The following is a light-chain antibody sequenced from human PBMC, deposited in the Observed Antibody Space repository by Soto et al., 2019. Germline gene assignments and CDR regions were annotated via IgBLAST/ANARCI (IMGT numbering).Light chain of an antibody. J-gene: IGKJ4*01. CDR1: QSINHW. CDR2: DAS. V-gene: IGKV1-5*01. Sequence: DIQMTQSPSTLSSSVGDRVTLTCQASQSINHWLAWYKQKPGKAPKFLSYDASNLESGVPSRFRGSASGTEFTLTISSLQPDDFATYYCQQYDNYPLTFGGGTKVDIK. CDR3: QQYDNYPLT.